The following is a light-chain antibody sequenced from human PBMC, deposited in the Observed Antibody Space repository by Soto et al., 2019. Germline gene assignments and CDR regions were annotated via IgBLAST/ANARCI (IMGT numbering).Light chain of an antibody. Sequence: QSVLTQPASVSGSPGQSITISCTGTSSDVGGYNYVSWYQQHPGKAPKLMIYDVSNRPSGVSNRFSGSKSGNTTSLTISGSQAEDEADYYCSSYTSSSTLVVFGTGTKLTVL. J-gene: IGLJ1*01. V-gene: IGLV2-14*01. CDR1: SSDVGGYNY. CDR2: DVS. CDR3: SSYTSSSTLVV.